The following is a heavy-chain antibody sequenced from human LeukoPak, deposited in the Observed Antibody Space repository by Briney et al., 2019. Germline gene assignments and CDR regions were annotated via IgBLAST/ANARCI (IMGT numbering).Heavy chain of an antibody. CDR2: ISGSGGST. D-gene: IGHD3-22*01. J-gene: IGHJ4*02. CDR1: GFTISSYA. Sequence: QPGGSLRLSCAASGFTISSYAMSWVRQAPGKGLEWVSCISGSGGSTYYADSVKGRFTISRDNSKNTLYLQMNSLRAEDTAVYYCAKPLRRGMIVVVTLFDYWGQGTLVTVSS. V-gene: IGHV3-23*01. CDR3: AKPLRRGMIVVVTLFDY.